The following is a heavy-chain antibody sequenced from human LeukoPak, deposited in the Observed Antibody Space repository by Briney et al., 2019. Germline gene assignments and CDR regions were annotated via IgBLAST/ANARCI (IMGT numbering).Heavy chain of an antibody. D-gene: IGHD1-26*01. CDR1: GFTFRNFA. V-gene: IGHV3-23*01. CDR2: LSHGGTRT. J-gene: IGHJ5*02. Sequence: LPGGPLRLSCAASGFTFRNFAMSWVRQAPGKGLEWVSGLSHGGTRTFYAASVKGRFTISRDDPNSTLFMQMDNLRVEDTATYYCAKDIELFMSWGQGTLVIVSS. CDR3: AKDIELFMS.